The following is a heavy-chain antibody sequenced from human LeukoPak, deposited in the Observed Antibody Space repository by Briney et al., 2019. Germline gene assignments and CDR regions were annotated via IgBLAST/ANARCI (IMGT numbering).Heavy chain of an antibody. CDR3: ARGYYYDSSGYYQGYFDY. V-gene: IGHV3-7*01. D-gene: IGHD3-22*01. Sequence: SGGSLRLSCAASGFTFSSYWMSWVRQAPGKGLEWVANIKQDGSEKYYVDSVKGRFTISRDNAKNSLYLQMNSLRAEDTAVYYCARGYYYDSSGYYQGYFDYWGQGTLVTVSS. CDR2: IKQDGSEK. CDR1: GFTFSSYW. J-gene: IGHJ4*02.